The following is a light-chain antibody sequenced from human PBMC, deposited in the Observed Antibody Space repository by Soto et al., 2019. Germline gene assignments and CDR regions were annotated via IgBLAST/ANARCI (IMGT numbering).Light chain of an antibody. V-gene: IGLV2-8*01. CDR1: SSDVGGYNY. CDR2: EVS. Sequence: QSVLTQPPSASGSPGQSVTISCTGTSSDVGGYNYVSWYQQYPGKAPKLMIYEVSKRPSGVPDRFSGSKSANTASLTVSGLQAEDEADYYCSSYAGSNNFVVFGGGIKLTVL. CDR3: SSYAGSNNFVV. J-gene: IGLJ2*01.